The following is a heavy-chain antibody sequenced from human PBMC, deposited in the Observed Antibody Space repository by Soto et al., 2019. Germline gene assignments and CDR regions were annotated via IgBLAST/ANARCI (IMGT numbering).Heavy chain of an antibody. J-gene: IGHJ4*02. CDR2: IKQDGSEK. CDR1: GFTFSSYW. D-gene: IGHD3-9*01. CDR3: ARDPSRYFDWLYQRRWGYFDY. V-gene: IGHV3-7*01. Sequence: GGSLRLSCAASGFTFSSYWMSWVRQAPGKGLEWVANIKQDGSEKYYVDSVKGRFTISRDNAKNSLYLQMNSLRAEDTAVYYCARDPSRYFDWLYQRRWGYFDYWGQGTLVTVSS.